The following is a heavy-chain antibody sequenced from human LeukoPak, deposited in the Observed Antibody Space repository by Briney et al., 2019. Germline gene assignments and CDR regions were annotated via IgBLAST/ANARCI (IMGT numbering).Heavy chain of an antibody. D-gene: IGHD3-22*01. V-gene: IGHV6-1*01. J-gene: IGHJ2*01. CDR1: GDSVTSKSVA. CDR2: TYYKSKWNR. Sequence: SQTLSLTCAISGDSVTSKSVAWDWIRQFPSGGLEWLGRTYYKSKWNRDYAVSVKSRMTINVDTSKNQFSLQLNSVTPEDTAVYYCARDGSGGYYWYFDLWGRGTLVTVSS. CDR3: ARDGSGGYYWYFDL.